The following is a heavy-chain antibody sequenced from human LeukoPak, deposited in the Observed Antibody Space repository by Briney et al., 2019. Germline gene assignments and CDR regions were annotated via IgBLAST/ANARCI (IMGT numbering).Heavy chain of an antibody. J-gene: IGHJ4*02. CDR3: ARSISSYGIDPFDY. V-gene: IGHV4-59*01. CDR1: GGSISSNY. Sequence: SETLSLSCTVSGGSISSNYWSWIRQPPGKGLGWIGHIYYSGSTNYTPSLKSRVTISVDTSKNQFSLKLSSVTAADTAVYYCARSISSYGIDPFDYWGQGTPVTASS. D-gene: IGHD5-18*01. CDR2: IYYSGST.